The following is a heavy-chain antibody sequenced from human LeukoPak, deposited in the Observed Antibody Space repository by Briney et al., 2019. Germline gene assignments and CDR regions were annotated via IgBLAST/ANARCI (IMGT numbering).Heavy chain of an antibody. CDR1: GGSVSSYY. D-gene: IGHD4-11*01. CDR3: TRAEINDYSRY. CDR2: MYYSGST. J-gene: IGHJ4*02. Sequence: PSETLSLTCTVSGGSVSSYYWSWIRQPPGKGLEWIGYMYYSGSTNYNPSLKSRVTISIDTSKNQFSLKLTSVTAADTAVYYCTRAEINDYSRYWGQGIPVIVSS. V-gene: IGHV4-59*08.